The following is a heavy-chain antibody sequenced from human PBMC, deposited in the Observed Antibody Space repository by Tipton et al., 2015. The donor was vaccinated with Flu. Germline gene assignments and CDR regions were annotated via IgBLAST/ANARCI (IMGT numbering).Heavy chain of an antibody. CDR2: INHSGST. D-gene: IGHD3-10*01. CDR3: ARRPRYYYGSGSCYFDY. Sequence: TLSLTCAVYGGSFSGYYWSWIRQPPGKRLEWIGEINHSGSTNYNPSLKSRVTISVDTSKNQFSLKLSSVTAADTAVYYCARRPRYYYGSGSCYFDYWGQGTLVTVSS. J-gene: IGHJ4*02. V-gene: IGHV4-34*01. CDR1: GGSFSGYY.